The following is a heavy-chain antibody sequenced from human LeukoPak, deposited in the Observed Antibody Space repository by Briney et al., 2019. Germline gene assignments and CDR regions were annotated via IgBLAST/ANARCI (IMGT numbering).Heavy chain of an antibody. V-gene: IGHV3-64*01. J-gene: IGHJ3*02. CDR2: ISSNGGST. D-gene: IGHD1-14*01. CDR3: ARGPGGTSGSAFDI. Sequence: GGSLRLSCAASGLTFSSYAMHWVRQAPGKGLEYVSAISSNGGSTYYANSVKGRFTISRDNSKNTLYLQMGSLRAEDMAVYYCARGPGGTSGSAFDIWGQGTMVTVSS. CDR1: GLTFSSYA.